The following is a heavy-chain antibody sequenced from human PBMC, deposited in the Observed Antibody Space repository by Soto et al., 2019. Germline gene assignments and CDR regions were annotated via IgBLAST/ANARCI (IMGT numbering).Heavy chain of an antibody. CDR3: ARDAVAMDY. J-gene: IGHJ4*02. D-gene: IGHD6-19*01. V-gene: IGHV3-30-3*01. Sequence: LRLSCAASEFTISSYAMHWFRQAPGKGLEWVAVISYDGSSKYNTDSVKGPFTISRDNSKNTVYLQMHSLTVDDTAVYYCARDAVAMDYWGQGTLVTVSS. CDR1: EFTISSYA. CDR2: ISYDGSSK.